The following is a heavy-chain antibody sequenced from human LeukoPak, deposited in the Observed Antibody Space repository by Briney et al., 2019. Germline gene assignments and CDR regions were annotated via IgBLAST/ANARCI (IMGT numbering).Heavy chain of an antibody. J-gene: IGHJ5*02. D-gene: IGHD3-16*02. Sequence: ASVKVSCKASGGTFSSYAISWVRQAPGQGLEWMGGFDPEDGETIYARKFQGRVTMTEDTSTDTAYMELSSLRSEDTAVYYCATALSAWGQGTLVTVSS. CDR2: FDPEDGET. CDR3: ATALSA. V-gene: IGHV1-24*01. CDR1: GGTFSSYA.